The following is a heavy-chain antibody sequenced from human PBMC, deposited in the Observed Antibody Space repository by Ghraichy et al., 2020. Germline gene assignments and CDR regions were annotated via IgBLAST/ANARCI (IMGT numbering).Heavy chain of an antibody. CDR3: ARGRSRSWYTNYEFYSGTVV. D-gene: IGHD6-13*01. V-gene: IGHV3-7*03. CDR1: GFTLSTSW. CDR2: INQDGSEK. J-gene: IGHJ6*01. Sequence: GGSLRLSCAASGFTLSTSWMTWVRQAPGKGLEWVANINQDGSEKKYVDSVKGRFTISRDKAKNSVYLQMNSLRGEDTALYYCARGRSRSWYTNYEFYSGTVVWGEATRV.